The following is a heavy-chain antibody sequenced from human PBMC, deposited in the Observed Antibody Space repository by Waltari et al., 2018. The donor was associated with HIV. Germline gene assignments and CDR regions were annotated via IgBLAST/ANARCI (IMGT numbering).Heavy chain of an antibody. Sequence: QLRLQESGPGLLKPSQTLSLTCNVSGGTVGSSGFSWSWIRQSPGKGLEWIGYIYYTGSTYYNPSLKSRVNISLDRSKNQFSLRLSYVSAADTAVYYCARDRFCNGNGCSPSDAFDVWGQGRMVTVSS. CDR3: ARDRFCNGNGCSPSDAFDV. D-gene: IGHD2-15*01. CDR2: IYYTGST. J-gene: IGHJ3*01. CDR1: GGTVGSSGFS. V-gene: IGHV4-30-2*06.